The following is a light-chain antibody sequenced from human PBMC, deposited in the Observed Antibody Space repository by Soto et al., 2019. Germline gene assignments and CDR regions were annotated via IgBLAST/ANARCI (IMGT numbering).Light chain of an antibody. CDR3: QQYYSTPWT. Sequence: DIVMTQSPDSLAVSLGERATINCKSSQSVLYSSNNKNYLNWYQQKPGQPPKLLIYWASTRESGVPDRFSGSGYGTDFTLTISSLQAEDVAVYYCQQYYSTPWTFGQGPKVEIK. CDR1: QSVLYSSNNKNY. CDR2: WAS. J-gene: IGKJ1*01. V-gene: IGKV4-1*01.